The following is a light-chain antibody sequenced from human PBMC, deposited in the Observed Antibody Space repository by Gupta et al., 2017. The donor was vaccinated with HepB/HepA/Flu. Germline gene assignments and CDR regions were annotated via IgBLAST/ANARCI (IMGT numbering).Light chain of an antibody. J-gene: IGKJ1*01. CDR1: QGIKKE. Sequence: AIQMNQSPSSLSASVGDRVTITCRASQGIKKELAWYQHKPGKAPKLLIFAASSLQTGVPSRFSGSGAGTDVTLTISSLQAEEFATYYCLQDDSYPRTFGQGTKVEVK. CDR2: AAS. CDR3: LQDDSYPRT. V-gene: IGKV1-6*01.